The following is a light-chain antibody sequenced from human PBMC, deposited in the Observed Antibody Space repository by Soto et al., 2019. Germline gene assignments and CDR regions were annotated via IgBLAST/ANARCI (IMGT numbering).Light chain of an antibody. CDR1: QSISDR. Sequence: DIRLTQSPSTLSASVGDRVTITCRASQSISDRLAWYQQKSGKAPRLLIYRASSLENGVPSRFSGNGSGTEFTLTISSLQPDDFATYYCQQYDVYSAITFGQGTKLDI. CDR2: RAS. V-gene: IGKV1-5*03. CDR3: QQYDVYSAIT. J-gene: IGKJ2*01.